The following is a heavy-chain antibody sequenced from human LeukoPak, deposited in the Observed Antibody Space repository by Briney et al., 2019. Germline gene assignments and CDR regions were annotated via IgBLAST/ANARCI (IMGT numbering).Heavy chain of an antibody. CDR2: IYYSGST. CDR3: ARGVWGPMDI. D-gene: IGHD3-16*01. Sequence: SETLSLTCTVSGGTNSSYYWSWIRKPPGKGLEWIGYIYYSGSTNYNPSLKSRVTISVDTSKNQFSLKLSSVTAADTAVYYCARGVWGPMDIWGQGTMVTVPS. J-gene: IGHJ3*02. CDR1: GGTNSSYY. V-gene: IGHV4-59*01.